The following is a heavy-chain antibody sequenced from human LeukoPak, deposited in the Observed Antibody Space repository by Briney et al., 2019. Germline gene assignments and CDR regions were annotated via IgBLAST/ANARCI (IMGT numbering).Heavy chain of an antibody. CDR3: ARGGLYSSTLGY. CDR1: GFTFSSYE. D-gene: IGHD6-19*01. J-gene: IGHJ4*02. CDR2: ISGSGTII. Sequence: PGVSLRLSCAASGFTFSSYEMQWVRQAPGKGLQWVSYISGSGTIISYADSVKGRFTISRDNAKNSLYLQMSSLRAEDTAVYYCARGGLYSSTLGYWGQGSLVTVSS. V-gene: IGHV3-48*03.